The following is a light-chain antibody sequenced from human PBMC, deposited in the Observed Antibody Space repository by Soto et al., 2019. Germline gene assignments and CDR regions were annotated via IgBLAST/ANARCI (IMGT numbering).Light chain of an antibody. CDR3: QSADSSGTYPV. CDR1: ALPKEY. J-gene: IGLJ2*01. Sequence: SSELTQPPSVSAPPGQTARITCSGDALPKEYGHWYQQKPGQAPVLVIYKDSERPSGIPERFSGSSSGTTVTLTIGGVQAEDEADYYCQSADSSGTYPVFGGGTKLTVL. V-gene: IGLV3-25*03. CDR2: KDS.